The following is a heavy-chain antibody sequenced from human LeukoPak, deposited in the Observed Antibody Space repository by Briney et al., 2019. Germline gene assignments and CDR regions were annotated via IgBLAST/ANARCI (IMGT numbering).Heavy chain of an antibody. V-gene: IGHV3-48*03. CDR2: ISSSGSTM. CDR1: GFTFSSYE. Sequence: GSLRLSCAASGFTFSSYEMNWVRQAPGKGLEWVSYISSSGSTMYYADSVKGRCTISRDNAKNSLYPQMHSLRAEDTAVYYCAELGITMIGGVWGKGTTVTISS. CDR3: AELGITMIGGV. D-gene: IGHD3-10*02. J-gene: IGHJ6*04.